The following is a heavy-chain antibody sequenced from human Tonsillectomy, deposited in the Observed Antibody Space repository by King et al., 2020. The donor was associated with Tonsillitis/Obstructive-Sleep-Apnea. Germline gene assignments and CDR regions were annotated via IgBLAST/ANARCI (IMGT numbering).Heavy chain of an antibody. J-gene: IGHJ4*02. CDR3: AKDSRGVRSTLPPNFDY. V-gene: IGHV3-30*18. D-gene: IGHD3-3*01. CDR2: ISYDGSNK. Sequence: VQLVESGGGVVQPGRSLRLSCAASGFTFSSYSMHWVRQAPGKGLEWVAVISYDGSNKYYADPVKGRFTISRDNSKNTLYLQMNSLRAEDTAVYYCAKDSRGVRSTLPPNFDYWGQGTLVTVSS. CDR1: GFTFSSYS.